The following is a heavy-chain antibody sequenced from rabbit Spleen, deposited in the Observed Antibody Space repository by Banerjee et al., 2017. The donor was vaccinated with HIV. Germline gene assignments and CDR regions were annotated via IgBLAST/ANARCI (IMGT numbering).Heavy chain of an antibody. CDR1: GFTLSSYY. CDR3: ARDGAGGSYFAL. V-gene: IGHV1S7*01. CDR2: IDPVFGIT. D-gene: IGHD8-1*01. J-gene: IGHJ4*01. Sequence: HLKESGGGLVQPGGSLKLSCKASGFTLSSYYMNWVRQAPGKGLEWIGYIDPVFGITYYASWVNGRFSISRENAQNTVFLQMTSLTAADTATYFCARDGAGGSYFALWGQGTLSPS.